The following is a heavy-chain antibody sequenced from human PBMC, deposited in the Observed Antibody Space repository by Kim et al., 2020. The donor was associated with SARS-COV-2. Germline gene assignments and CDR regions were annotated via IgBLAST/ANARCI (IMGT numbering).Heavy chain of an antibody. D-gene: IGHD3-3*01. CDR3: ARFIGENWFDP. J-gene: IGHJ5*02. V-gene: IGHV4-59*01. Sequence: NHNPSLRSRVTISVDTSKTQFSLKLSSVTAADTAVYYCARFIGENWFDPWGQGTLVTVSS.